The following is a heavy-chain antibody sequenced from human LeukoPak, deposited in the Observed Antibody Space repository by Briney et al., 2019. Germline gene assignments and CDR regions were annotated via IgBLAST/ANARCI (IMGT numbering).Heavy chain of an antibody. J-gene: IGHJ4*02. CDR1: GCTFTRYA. CDR3: ARVGKYSGSYPDY. D-gene: IGHD1-26*01. CDR2: IDTNTGNP. Sequence: AASVKVSCKASGCTFTRYAINWVRQAPGQGLEWIGWIDTNTGNPTYAQGFTGRFVFSLDTSVTTAYLQISSLKAEDTAVYYCARVGKYSGSYPDYWGQGTLVTVSS. V-gene: IGHV7-4-1*02.